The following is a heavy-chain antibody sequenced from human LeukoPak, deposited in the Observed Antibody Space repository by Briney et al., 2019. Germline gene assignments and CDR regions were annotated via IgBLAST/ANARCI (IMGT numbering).Heavy chain of an antibody. CDR1: GYTFTSYG. J-gene: IGHJ4*02. CDR3: ARDGTRTDDY. V-gene: IGHV1-18*01. D-gene: IGHD1-26*01. Sequence: GASVKVSCKASGYTFTSYGISLVRQAPGQGLEWMGWISGNNDNPNYGQKFQGRLTVTTDSSTSTAYMELRNLRSDDTAVYYCARDGTRTDDYWGQGTLVTVSS. CDR2: ISGNNDNP.